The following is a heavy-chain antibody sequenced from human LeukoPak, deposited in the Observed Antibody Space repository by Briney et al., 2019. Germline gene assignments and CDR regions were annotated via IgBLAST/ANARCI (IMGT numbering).Heavy chain of an antibody. J-gene: IGHJ5*02. CDR3: ARVYVWGSSSSFDP. V-gene: IGHV1-8*03. D-gene: IGHD6-6*01. Sequence: ASVKVSCKASGYTFTTYAMNWVRQATGQGLEWMGWMNPNSGNTGYAQKFQGRVTITRNTSISTAYMELSSLRSEDTAVYYCARVYVWGSSSSFDPWGQGTLVTVSS. CDR1: GYTFTTYA. CDR2: MNPNSGNT.